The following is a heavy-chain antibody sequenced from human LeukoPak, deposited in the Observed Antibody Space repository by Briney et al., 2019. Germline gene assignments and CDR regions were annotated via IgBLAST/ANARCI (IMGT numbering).Heavy chain of an antibody. D-gene: IGHD3-10*01. CDR2: ISAYNGNT. J-gene: IGHJ4*02. V-gene: IGHV1-18*01. CDR3: AIHAAYYYGSGEDY. CDR1: GYTFTSYG. Sequence: ASVKVSCKASGYTFTSYGISWVRQAPGQGLEWMGWISAYNGNTNYAQKLQGRVTMTTDTSTSTAYMELRSLRSDDTAVYYCAIHAAYYYGSGEDYWGQGTLVTVSS.